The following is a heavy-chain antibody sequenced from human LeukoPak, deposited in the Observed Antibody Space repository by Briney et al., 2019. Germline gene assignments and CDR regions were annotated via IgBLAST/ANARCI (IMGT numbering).Heavy chain of an antibody. CDR1: GGSISSSSYY. CDR2: IYYSGST. J-gene: IGHJ3*02. Sequence: PSETLSLTCTVSGGSISSSSYYWGWIRQPPGKGLEWIGSIYYSGSTYYNPSLKSRVTISVDTSKNQFSLKLSSVTAADTAVYYCSNSRDGYNLRTFDIWGQGTMVTVSS. V-gene: IGHV4-39*01. CDR3: SNSRDGYNLRTFDI. D-gene: IGHD5-24*01.